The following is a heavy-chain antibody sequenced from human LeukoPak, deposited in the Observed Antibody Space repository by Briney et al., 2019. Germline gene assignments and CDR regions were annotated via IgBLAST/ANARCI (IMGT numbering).Heavy chain of an antibody. CDR1: GGSFSGFH. CDR2: INQGGST. Sequence: PSETLSLTCGVFGGSFSGFHWTWIRKPPGKGLEWIGEINQGGSTKYNPSLKSRLTLSVDTSKNQVSLRLRSVTAADTAVYYCGRDKRPDFVNYGLDVWGKGTTVTVSS. V-gene: IGHV4-34*01. CDR3: GRDKRPDFVNYGLDV. J-gene: IGHJ6*04. D-gene: IGHD3-3*01.